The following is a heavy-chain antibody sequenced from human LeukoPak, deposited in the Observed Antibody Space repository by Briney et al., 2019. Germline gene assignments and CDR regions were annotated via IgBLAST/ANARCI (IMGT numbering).Heavy chain of an antibody. V-gene: IGHV1-2*04. CDR3: ARGAGIAAAGGYFQH. J-gene: IGHJ1*01. CDR2: INPNSGGT. D-gene: IGHD6-13*01. Sequence: ASVKVSCKASGYTFTGYYMHWVRQAPGQGLEWMGWINPNSGGTNYAQKFQGWVTTTRDTSISTAYMELSRLRSDDTAVYYCARGAGIAAAGGYFQHWGQGTLVTVSS. CDR1: GYTFTGYY.